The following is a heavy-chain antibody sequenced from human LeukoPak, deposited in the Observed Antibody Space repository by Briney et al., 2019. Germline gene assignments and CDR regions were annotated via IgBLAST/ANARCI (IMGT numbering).Heavy chain of an antibody. CDR1: GGSISSYY. D-gene: IGHD6-13*01. CDR2: IYYSGST. CDR3: ARAPFSSNAFDI. Sequence: SETLSLTCTVSGGSISSYYWSWIRQPPGKGLEWIGYIYYSGSTNYNPSLKSRVTISVDTSKNQFSLKLSSVTAADTAVYYCARAPFSSNAFDIWGPGTMVTVSS. V-gene: IGHV4-59*01. J-gene: IGHJ3*02.